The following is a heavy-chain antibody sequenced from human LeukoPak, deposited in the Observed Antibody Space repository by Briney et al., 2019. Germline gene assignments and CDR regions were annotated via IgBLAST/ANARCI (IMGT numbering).Heavy chain of an antibody. J-gene: IGHJ4*02. V-gene: IGHV3-23*01. CDR3: SKWNGYGDY. Sequence: GGSLRLSCATSGFSFSNSGMNWVRQAPAKGLEWVAGISGGGANTHYADSVKGRFTISRDNSKNTLFLQMNSLRDEDTAIYYCSKWNGYGDYWGQGTLVTVSS. D-gene: IGHD1-1*01. CDR1: GFSFSNSG. CDR2: ISGGGANT.